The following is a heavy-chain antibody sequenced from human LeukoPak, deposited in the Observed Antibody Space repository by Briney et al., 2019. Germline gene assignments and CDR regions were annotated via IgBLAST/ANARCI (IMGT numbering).Heavy chain of an antibody. CDR2: IYTSGST. Sequence: KPSETLSLTCTVSGGSISSYYWSWIRQPAGKGLEWIGRIYTSGSTNYNPSLKSRVTMSVDTSKNQFSLKLSSVTAADTAVYYCARVRDVDTVYYYYYMDVWGKGTTATVSS. D-gene: IGHD5-18*01. J-gene: IGHJ6*03. CDR1: GGSISSYY. CDR3: ARVRDVDTVYYYYYMDV. V-gene: IGHV4-4*07.